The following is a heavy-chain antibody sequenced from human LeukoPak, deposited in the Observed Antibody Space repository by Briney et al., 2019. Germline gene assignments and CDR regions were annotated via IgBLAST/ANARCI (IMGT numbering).Heavy chain of an antibody. CDR2: ISSSSSYT. V-gene: IGHV3-11*06. D-gene: IGHD3-22*01. CDR3: AREGYYDSSGDAFDI. CDR1: GFTFSDYY. J-gene: IGHJ3*02. Sequence: GGSLRLSCAASGFTFSDYYMSWIRQAPGKGLEWVSYISSSSSYTNYADSAKGRFTISRDNSKNTLYLQMNSLRAEDTAVYYCAREGYYDSSGDAFDIWGQGTMVTVSS.